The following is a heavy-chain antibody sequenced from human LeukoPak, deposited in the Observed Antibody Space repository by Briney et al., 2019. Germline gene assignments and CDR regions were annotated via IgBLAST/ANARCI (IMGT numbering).Heavy chain of an antibody. CDR1: GFTFSTYS. CDR2: ISGGGDST. D-gene: IGHD3-10*01. J-gene: IGHJ6*03. V-gene: IGHV3-23*01. Sequence: GGSLRLSCAASGFTFSTYSMDWVRQAPGKGLEWVSAISGGGDSTYYADSVKGRFTISGDNSKNTLYLQMSSLRAEDTAVYYCAKVRLQFYYYYMDVWGKGITVTVSS. CDR3: AKVRLQFYYYYMDV.